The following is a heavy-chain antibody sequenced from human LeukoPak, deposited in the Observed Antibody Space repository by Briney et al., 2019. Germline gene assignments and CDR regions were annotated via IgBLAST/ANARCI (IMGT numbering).Heavy chain of an antibody. CDR1: GFTFSSYW. V-gene: IGHV3-74*01. J-gene: IGHJ4*02. D-gene: IGHD6-19*01. Sequence: PGGSLRLSCAASGFTFSSYWMHWVRQAPGKGLVWVSRTNSDGSSTSYADSVKGRFTISRDNAKNTLYLQMNSLRAEDTAVYYCARDSAKQWPVRPDWGQGTLVTVSS. CDR3: ARDSAKQWPVRPD. CDR2: TNSDGSST.